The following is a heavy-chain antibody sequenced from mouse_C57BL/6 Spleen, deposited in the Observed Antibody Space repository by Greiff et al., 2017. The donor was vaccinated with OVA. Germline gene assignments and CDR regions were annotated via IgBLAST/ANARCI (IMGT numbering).Heavy chain of an antibody. D-gene: IGHD2-5*01. CDR3: ARLAYYSNYGAMDY. Sequence: EVKLVESGGGLVQPGGSLSLSCAASGFTFTDYYMSWVRQPPGKALEWLGFIRNTANGYTTEYSASVKGRVTISRDNSQSILYLQMNALRAEDSATYYCARLAYYSNYGAMDYWGQGTSVTVSS. V-gene: IGHV7-3*01. CDR1: GFTFTDYY. J-gene: IGHJ4*01. CDR2: IRNTANGYTT.